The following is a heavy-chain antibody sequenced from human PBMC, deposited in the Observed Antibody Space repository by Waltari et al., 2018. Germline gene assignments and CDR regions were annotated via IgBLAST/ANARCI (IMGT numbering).Heavy chain of an antibody. Sequence: QVQLVQSGAEVKKPGSSVTVSCKTSGGTLNSEAITWVRQAPGQSLEGRGGIVPILGRSNHAPNVQGRVTITADTSTGTVYMELSSLRSDDMAVYYCAGGIRIFGVVRWFDPWGQGTLVTVSS. V-gene: IGHV1-69*10. D-gene: IGHD3-3*01. CDR1: GGTLNSEA. CDR3: AGGIRIFGVVRWFDP. CDR2: IVPILGRS. J-gene: IGHJ5*02.